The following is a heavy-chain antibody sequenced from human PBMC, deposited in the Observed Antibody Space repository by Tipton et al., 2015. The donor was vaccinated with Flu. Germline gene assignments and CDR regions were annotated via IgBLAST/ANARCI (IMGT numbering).Heavy chain of an antibody. CDR1: GFTFSDHH. V-gene: IGHV4-38-2*01. CDR3: ASHSYSRGRAGH. J-gene: IGHJ4*02. Sequence: LRLSCAASGFTFSDHHMDWVRQAPGKGLEWIGSIDHSGTTYYNPSLKSRVTISVDTSKNQFSLKLSSVTAADTAVFYCASHSYSRGRAGHWGQGTLVTVSS. CDR2: IDHSGTT. D-gene: IGHD4-11*01.